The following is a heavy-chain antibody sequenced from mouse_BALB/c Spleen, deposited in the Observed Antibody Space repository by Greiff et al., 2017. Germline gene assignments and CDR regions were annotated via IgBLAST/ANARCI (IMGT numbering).Heavy chain of an antibody. CDR1: GYTFTDYE. V-gene: IGHV1-15*01. CDR3: TIYYRYDGFAY. D-gene: IGHD2-14*01. CDR2: IDPETGGT. J-gene: IGHJ3*01. Sequence: QVQLQQSGAELVRPGASVTLSCKASGYTFTDYEMHWVKQTPVHGLEWIGAIDPETGGTAYNQKFKGKATLTADKSSSTAYMELRSLTSEVSAVYYCTIYYRYDGFAYWGQGTLVTVSA.